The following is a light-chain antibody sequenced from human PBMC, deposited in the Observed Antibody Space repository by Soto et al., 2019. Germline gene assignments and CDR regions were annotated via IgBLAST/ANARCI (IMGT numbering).Light chain of an antibody. CDR2: DST. V-gene: IGKV3-11*01. CDR1: QSIHTS. Sequence: VLTQSPATLSVSPGDRATLSCRPSQSIHTSLAWYQQKSGKPPRLVIYDSTLRANGAPDRFGGSRSGTEFTLTINSLEPEDFAVYYCQQRNVWPPITFGQGTRLEIK. CDR3: QQRNVWPPIT. J-gene: IGKJ5*01.